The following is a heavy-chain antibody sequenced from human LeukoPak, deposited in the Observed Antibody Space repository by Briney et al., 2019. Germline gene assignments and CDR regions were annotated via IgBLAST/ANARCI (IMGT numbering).Heavy chain of an antibody. D-gene: IGHD3-3*01. CDR3: ARDPFWSGYPGGRGYFDY. CDR1: GFTFSSYS. V-gene: IGHV3-48*02. Sequence: HSGGSLRLSCAASGFTFSSYSMNWVRQAPGKGLECISYISSSSSTIYYADSVKGRFTISRDNAKNSLYLQMNSLRDEDTAVYYCARDPFWSGYPGGRGYFDYWGQGTLVTASS. CDR2: ISSSSSTI. J-gene: IGHJ4*02.